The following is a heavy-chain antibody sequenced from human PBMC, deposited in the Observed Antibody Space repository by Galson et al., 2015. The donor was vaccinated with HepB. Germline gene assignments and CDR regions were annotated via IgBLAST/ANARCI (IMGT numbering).Heavy chain of an antibody. Sequence: SVKVSCKASGYTFSNYGISWVRQAPGQGLEWMGWISAYNGNTNYARKFQSRVTMTTDTSTTTAYMELRSLRSDDTAVYYCARDSLGPYYYDSSGYQYFQHWGQGTLVTVSS. CDR1: GYTFSNYG. CDR2: ISAYNGNT. D-gene: IGHD3-22*01. J-gene: IGHJ1*01. V-gene: IGHV1-18*04. CDR3: ARDSLGPYYYDSSGYQYFQH.